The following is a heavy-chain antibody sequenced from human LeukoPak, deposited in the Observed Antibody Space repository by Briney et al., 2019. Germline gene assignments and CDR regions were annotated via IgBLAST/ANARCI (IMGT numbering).Heavy chain of an antibody. V-gene: IGHV3-23*01. CDR2: ISGSGGST. D-gene: IGHD6-6*01. Sequence: PGGSLRLSCAASGFTFSSYAMSWVRQAPGKGLGWVSAISGSGGSTYYADSVKGRFTISRDNSKNTLYLQMNSLRAEDTAVYYCAKLEYSSSSHFDYWGQGTLVTVSS. J-gene: IGHJ4*02. CDR3: AKLEYSSSSHFDY. CDR1: GFTFSSYA.